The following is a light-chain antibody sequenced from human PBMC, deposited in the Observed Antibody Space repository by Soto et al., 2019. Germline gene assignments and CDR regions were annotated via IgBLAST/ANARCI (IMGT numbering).Light chain of an antibody. V-gene: IGKV1-13*02. CDR1: QGISSA. J-gene: IGKJ5*01. CDR2: DAS. CDR3: QQFNSYLIT. Sequence: AIQLTQSPSSLSASVGDRVTITCRASQGISSALSWYQQKPGKAPKLLIYDASSLESGVQSRFSGSGSMTDFTLTISSLQPEDFATYYCQQFNSYLITFGQGTRLEIK.